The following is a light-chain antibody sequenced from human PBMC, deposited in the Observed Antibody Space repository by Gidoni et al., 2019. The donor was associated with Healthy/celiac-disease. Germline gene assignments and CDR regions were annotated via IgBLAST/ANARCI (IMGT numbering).Light chain of an antibody. Sequence: DILLTHSPATLYVSPGETATLSCRASQSVSINLAWYKQKPSQAPRRLIYRASTRATGIPARVSGSGYGTEFTLTISRLQSEDIAVHYCQQYNKLPPNTFXQXTKLEIK. J-gene: IGKJ2*01. CDR1: QSVSIN. V-gene: IGKV3-15*01. CDR2: RAS. CDR3: QQYNKLPPNT.